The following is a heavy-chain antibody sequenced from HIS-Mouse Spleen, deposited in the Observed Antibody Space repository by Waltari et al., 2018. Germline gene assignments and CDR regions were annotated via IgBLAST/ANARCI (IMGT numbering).Heavy chain of an antibody. CDR1: GGPFSSSA. CDR3: ARHPEIAAAVGAFDI. D-gene: IGHD6-13*01. J-gene: IGHJ3*02. V-gene: IGHV1-69*04. Sequence: QVQLVQSGAEVKKPGSSVKVSCKASGGPFSSSAIGWVRQGPGQGLEWMGRIIPILGIANYAQKFQGRVTITADKSTSTAYMELSSLRSEDTAVYYCARHPEIAAAVGAFDIWGQGTMVTVSS. CDR2: IIPILGIA.